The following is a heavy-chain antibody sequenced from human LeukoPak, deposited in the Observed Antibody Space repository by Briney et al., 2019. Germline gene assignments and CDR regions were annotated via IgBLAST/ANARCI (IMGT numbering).Heavy chain of an antibody. CDR1: GGSISSSSYY. J-gene: IGHJ4*02. CDR2: IYYSGST. D-gene: IGHD4-23*01. V-gene: IGHV4-39*01. Sequence: PSETLSLTCTVSGGSISSSSYYWGWIRQPPGKGLEWIGSIYYSGSTYYNPSLKSRVTISVDTSKNQFSLKLSSVTAADTAVYYCARHTRVTAPIDYWGQGTLVTVSS. CDR3: ARHTRVTAPIDY.